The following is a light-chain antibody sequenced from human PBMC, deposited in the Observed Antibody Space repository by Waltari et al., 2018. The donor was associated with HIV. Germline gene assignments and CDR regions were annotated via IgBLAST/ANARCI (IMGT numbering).Light chain of an antibody. V-gene: IGLV2-14*03. CDR1: SDHLGAYHH. Sequence: QSALTQPASVSGSPVPSITIPGNGTSDHLGAYHHVSCYQQYIDGPPKLLIFALRNRPSGVSGRFSASKSGNTASLTITGLQSDDEAIYYCSSYTRKISVAFGGGTRVTVL. CDR3: SSYTRKISVA. CDR2: ALR. J-gene: IGLJ2*01.